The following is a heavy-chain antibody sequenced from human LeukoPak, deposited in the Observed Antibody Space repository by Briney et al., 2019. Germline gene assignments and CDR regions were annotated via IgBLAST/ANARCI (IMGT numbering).Heavy chain of an antibody. CDR3: ARDSKRGYYYDSSGYYFDF. CDR2: ISSSSSTI. V-gene: IGHV3-48*01. D-gene: IGHD3-22*01. J-gene: IGHJ4*02. Sequence: GGSLRLSCAASGFTFSSYSMNWVRQAPGKGLEWVSYISSSSSTIYYADYVQGRFSVARDHPKNTLYLQKNSLRAEHTAVYYCARDSKRGYYYDSSGYYFDFWGQGTLVTVSS. CDR1: GFTFSSYS.